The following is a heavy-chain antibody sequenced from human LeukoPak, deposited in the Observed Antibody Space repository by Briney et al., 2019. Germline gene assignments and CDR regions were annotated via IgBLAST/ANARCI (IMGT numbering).Heavy chain of an antibody. J-gene: IGHJ4*02. CDR2: MNPNSGNT. D-gene: IGHD6-13*01. CDR1: GYTFTSYD. Sequence: ASVKVSCKASGYTFTSYDINWVRQATGQGLEWMGWMNPNSGNTGYAQKFQGRVTITADKSTSTAYMELSSLRSEDTAVYYCADHSSSWTFDYWGQGTLVTVSS. CDR3: ADHSSSWTFDY. V-gene: IGHV1-8*03.